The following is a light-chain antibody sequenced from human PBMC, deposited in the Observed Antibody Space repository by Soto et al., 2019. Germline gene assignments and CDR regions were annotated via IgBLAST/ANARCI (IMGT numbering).Light chain of an antibody. Sequence: ETVLTQSPGTVSLSPGERATLSCRASQSVNGNYLAWYQQKPGQAPRLLIYGTSSRATGIPDRFSGSGSGTDFTLTISRLEPEDFAVYYCQQCGSLPGTFGQGTKVDIK. CDR2: GTS. CDR1: QSVNGNY. V-gene: IGKV3-20*01. CDR3: QQCGSLPGT. J-gene: IGKJ1*01.